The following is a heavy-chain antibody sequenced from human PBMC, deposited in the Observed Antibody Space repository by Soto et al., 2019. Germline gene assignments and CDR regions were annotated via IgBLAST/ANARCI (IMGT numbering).Heavy chain of an antibody. CDR2: IYHSGST. D-gene: IGHD3-16*01. J-gene: IGHJ6*02. CDR3: ATTGGRVGYYGMDV. CDR1: GYSISSGYY. Sequence: TLSLTCAVSGYSISSGYYWGWIRQPPGKGLEWIGSIYHSGSTYYNPSLKSRVTISVDTSKNQFSLKLSSVTAADTAVYYCATTGGRVGYYGMDVWGQGTTVTVSS. V-gene: IGHV4-38-2*01.